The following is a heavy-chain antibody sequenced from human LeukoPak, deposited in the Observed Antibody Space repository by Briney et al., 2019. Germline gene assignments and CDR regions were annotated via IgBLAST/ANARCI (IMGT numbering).Heavy chain of an antibody. J-gene: IGHJ6*03. V-gene: IGHV1-18*01. Sequence: ASVKVSCKASGYTFTSYGISWVRQAPGQGLEWMGWISAYNGNTNYAQKLQGRVTMTTDTSTSTAYMELRSLRADDTAVYYCARARFGGRKPYYHYYIDVWGKGTTVTVSS. CDR3: ARARFGGRKPYYHYYIDV. D-gene: IGHD3-10*01. CDR1: GYTFTSYG. CDR2: ISAYNGNT.